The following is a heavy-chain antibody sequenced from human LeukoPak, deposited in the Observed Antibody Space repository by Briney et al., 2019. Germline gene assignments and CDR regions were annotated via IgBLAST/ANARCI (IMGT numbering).Heavy chain of an antibody. CDR2: ISYDGSNK. V-gene: IGHV3-30*03. CDR3: ARDWGSSSHYYYYYMDV. Sequence: GGSQRLSCAASGFTFSGYGMHWVRQAPGKGLEWVAVISYDGSNKYYADSVKGRFTISRDNSKNTLYLQMNSLRAEDTAVYYCARDWGSSSHYYYYYMDVWGKGTTVTVSS. D-gene: IGHD6-6*01. CDR1: GFTFSGYG. J-gene: IGHJ6*03.